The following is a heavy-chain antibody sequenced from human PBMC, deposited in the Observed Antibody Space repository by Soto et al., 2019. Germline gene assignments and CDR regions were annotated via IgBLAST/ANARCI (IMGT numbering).Heavy chain of an antibody. V-gene: IGHV1-46*01. J-gene: IGHJ4*02. CDR3: AREHDYDYQPAWLLDY. CDR1: GYTKTSYY. CDR2: INPSGGST. D-gene: IGHD3-22*01. Sequence: GASVKVCCKASGYTKTSYYMHWVRQDTEQGLEWMGIINPSGGSTSYVQKFQGRVTMTRDTSTSTVYMELSSLRSEDTAVYYCAREHDYDYQPAWLLDYWGQGTLVTVSS.